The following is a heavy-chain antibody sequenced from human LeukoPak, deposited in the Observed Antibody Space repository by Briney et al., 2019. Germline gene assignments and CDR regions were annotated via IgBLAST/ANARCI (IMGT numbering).Heavy chain of an antibody. CDR3: TKDLNRVITGTTRGMDV. D-gene: IGHD1-7*01. Sequence: GGSLRLSCAASGFTFSSFSMNWVRQAPGKGLEWVTVISYDGGNKYYGASVKGRFTISRDNSKNTLYLQMNSLRGEDTAVYYCTKDLNRVITGTTRGMDVWGQGTTVTVSS. J-gene: IGHJ6*02. CDR2: ISYDGGNK. CDR1: GFTFSSFS. V-gene: IGHV3-30*18.